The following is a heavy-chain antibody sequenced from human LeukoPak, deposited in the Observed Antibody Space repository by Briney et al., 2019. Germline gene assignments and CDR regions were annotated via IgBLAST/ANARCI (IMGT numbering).Heavy chain of an antibody. CDR1: GFTFTNYA. V-gene: IGHV3-23*01. CDR3: AKDRIENCSGGSCYDKGEFDY. J-gene: IGHJ4*02. D-gene: IGHD2-15*01. Sequence: GGSLRLSRAASGFTFTNYAMSSVRQAPEEGLEWVSGISGSVGSTYYADSVKGRFTISRDNSKNTLYLQMNSLRAEDTAVHYCAKDRIENCSGGSCYDKGEFDYWGQGSLVAVSS. CDR2: ISGSVGST.